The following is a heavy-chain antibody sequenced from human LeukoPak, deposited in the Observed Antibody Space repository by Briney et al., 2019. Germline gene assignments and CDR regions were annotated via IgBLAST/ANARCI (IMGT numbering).Heavy chain of an antibody. J-gene: IGHJ5*02. D-gene: IGHD2-2*01. Sequence: ASVKVSCKASGYTFTGYYMHWVRQAPGQGLEWMGWINPNSGGTNYAQKFQGRVTMTRDTSISTAYMELSRLRSDDTAVYYCARDGPDIVVVPAAGPIDWFDPWGQGTLVTVSS. V-gene: IGHV1-2*02. CDR2: INPNSGGT. CDR3: ARDGPDIVVVPAAGPIDWFDP. CDR1: GYTFTGYY.